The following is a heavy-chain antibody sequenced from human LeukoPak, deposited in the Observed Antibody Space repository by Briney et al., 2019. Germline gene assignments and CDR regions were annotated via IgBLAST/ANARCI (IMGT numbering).Heavy chain of an antibody. CDR3: ARDYDDYVWGSYRLCAFDI. CDR1: GGSFSGYY. CDR2: INHSGST. Sequence: PSETLSLTCAVYGGSFSGYYWSWIRQPPGKGLEWIGEINHSGSTNHNPSLKSRVTISVDTSKNQFSLKLSSVTAADTAVYYCARDYDDYVWGSYRLCAFDISGQGTMATVSS. D-gene: IGHD3-16*02. V-gene: IGHV4-34*01. J-gene: IGHJ3*02.